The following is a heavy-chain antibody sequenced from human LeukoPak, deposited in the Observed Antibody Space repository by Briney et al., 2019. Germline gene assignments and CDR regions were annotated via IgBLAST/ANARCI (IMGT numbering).Heavy chain of an antibody. V-gene: IGHV3-23*01. Sequence: GGSLRLSCAASGFTFTNYAMTWVRQAPGKGLEWVSSISASGVMTYYADSVKGRFTVSRDNSKNSLYLQMSSLRAEDTAVYYCAKRGGFGELLYPFDYWGQGTLVTVSS. CDR2: ISASGVMT. CDR3: AKRGGFGELLYPFDY. J-gene: IGHJ4*02. D-gene: IGHD3-10*01. CDR1: GFTFTNYA.